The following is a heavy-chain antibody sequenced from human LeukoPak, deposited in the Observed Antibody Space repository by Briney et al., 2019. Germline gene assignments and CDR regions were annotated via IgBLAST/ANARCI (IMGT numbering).Heavy chain of an antibody. V-gene: IGHV3-48*02. J-gene: IGHJ3*02. CDR1: GFTFSSYS. CDR2: ISSSSSTM. CDR3: ARDGDTTIVNFAFDI. D-gene: IGHD3-16*02. Sequence: GSLRLSCVASGFTFSSYSMNWVRQAPGKGLEWVSYISSSSSTMYYADSVKGRFTISRDNAKDSLHLQLNSLRDEDTAVYYCARDGDTTIVNFAFDIWGQGTMVTVSS.